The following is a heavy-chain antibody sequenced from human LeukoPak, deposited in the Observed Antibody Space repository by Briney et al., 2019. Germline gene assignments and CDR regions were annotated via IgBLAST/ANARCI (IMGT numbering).Heavy chain of an antibody. V-gene: IGHV3-7*01. J-gene: IGHJ4*02. CDR3: ARDLDSSGYQAVGY. D-gene: IGHD3-22*01. CDR1: GFSLSGYW. CDR2: LHADGNEK. Sequence: GGSLRLSCAAYGFSLSGYWMSWVRQAPGKGLEWVARLHADGNEKYFVHSVKGRFTVSRDNAKNSLYLQMNSLRVEDTAVYYCARDLDSSGYQAVGYWGQGTLVTVSS.